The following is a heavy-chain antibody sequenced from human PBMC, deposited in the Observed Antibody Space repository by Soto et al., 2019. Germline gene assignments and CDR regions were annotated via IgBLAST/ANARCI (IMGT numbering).Heavy chain of an antibody. CDR3: ARDGGQVYYDSSGH. Sequence: ASVKVSFKASCYTFTIYFIILLRQSPLQGLEWMGWISAYNGNKNYAQKLQCRVTMTKDTSTSTAYMELRSLRSDDTAVYYCARDGGQVYYDSSGHWGQGTLVTVSS. V-gene: IGHV1-18*04. CDR1: CYTFTIYF. J-gene: IGHJ4*02. D-gene: IGHD3-22*01. CDR2: ISAYNGNK.